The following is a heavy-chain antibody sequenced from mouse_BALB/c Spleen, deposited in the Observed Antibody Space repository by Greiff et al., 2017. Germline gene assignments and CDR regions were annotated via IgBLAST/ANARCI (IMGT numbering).Heavy chain of an antibody. J-gene: IGHJ3*01. Sequence: EVKLMESGGGLVQPGGSLKLSCAASGFTFSSYGMSWVRQTPDKRLELVATINSNGGSTYYPDSVKGRFTISRDNAKNTLYLQMSSLKSEDTAMYYCARDYDYQAWFAYWGQGTLVTVSA. CDR2: INSNGGST. CDR1: GFTFSSYG. D-gene: IGHD2-4*01. CDR3: ARDYDYQAWFAY. V-gene: IGHV5-6-3*01.